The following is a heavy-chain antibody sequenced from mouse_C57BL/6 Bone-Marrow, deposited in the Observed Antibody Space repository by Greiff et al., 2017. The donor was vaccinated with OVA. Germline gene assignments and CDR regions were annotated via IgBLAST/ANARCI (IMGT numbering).Heavy chain of an antibody. CDR1: GYTFTSYW. J-gene: IGHJ3*01. Sequence: QVQLQQPGAELVKPGASVKLSCKASGYTFTSYWMHWVKQRPGQGLEWIGMIHPDSGSTNYNEKFKSKATLTVDKSSSTAYMQRSSLTSVYSAVYECAREVWILRSFADWGKGTLVTVSA. CDR3: AREVWILRSFAD. CDR2: IHPDSGST. D-gene: IGHD2-3*01. V-gene: IGHV1-64*01.